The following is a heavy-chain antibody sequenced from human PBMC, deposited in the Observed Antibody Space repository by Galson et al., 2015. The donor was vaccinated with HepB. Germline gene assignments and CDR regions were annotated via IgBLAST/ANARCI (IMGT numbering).Heavy chain of an antibody. CDR1: GFTFDDFA. CDR2: INWNSGSI. V-gene: IGHV3-9*01. CDR3: AKVQYSSGSYHFDY. D-gene: IGHD3-10*01. Sequence: SLRLSCAASGFTFDDFAMHWVRQAPGKGLEWVSGINWNSGSIDYADSVKGRFTFSRDNAKNSLYLQMNSLRAEDTALYYCAKVQYSSGSYHFDYWGQGTLVTVSS. J-gene: IGHJ4*02.